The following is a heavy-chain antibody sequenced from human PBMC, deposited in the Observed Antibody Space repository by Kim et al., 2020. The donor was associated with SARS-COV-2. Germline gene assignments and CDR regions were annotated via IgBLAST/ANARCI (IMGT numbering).Heavy chain of an antibody. D-gene: IGHD3-22*01. Sequence: GESLKISCKGSGYSFTSYWISWVRQMPGKGLEWMGRIDPSDSYTNYSPSFQGHVTISADKSISTAYLQWSSLKASDTAMYYCARQGNYDSSGYYSNDAFDICGQGTMVTVSS. J-gene: IGHJ3*02. CDR1: GYSFTSYW. V-gene: IGHV5-10-1*01. CDR2: IDPSDSYT. CDR3: ARQGNYDSSGYYSNDAFDI.